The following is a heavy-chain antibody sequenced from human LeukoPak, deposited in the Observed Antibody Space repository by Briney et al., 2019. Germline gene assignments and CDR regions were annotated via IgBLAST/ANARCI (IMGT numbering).Heavy chain of an antibody. CDR2: ISSSSSYI. CDR3: ARDRGYYGSGSYDFGY. Sequence: PGGSLRLSCAASGFTFSSYSMNWVRQAPGKGLEWVSSISSSSSYISYADSVKGRFTISTDNAKNSLYLQMNSLRAEDTAVYYCARDRGYYGSGSYDFGYWGQGTLVTVSS. V-gene: IGHV3-21*01. J-gene: IGHJ4*02. D-gene: IGHD3-10*01. CDR1: GFTFSSYS.